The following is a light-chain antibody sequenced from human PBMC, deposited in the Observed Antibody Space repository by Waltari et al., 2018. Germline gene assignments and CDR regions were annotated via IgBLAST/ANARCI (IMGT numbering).Light chain of an antibody. Sequence: QSVLAQPPSVSGAPGQRVTISCTGSSSNIGAGYDVHWYQQLPGPAPKLLIYGNNNRPSGVPDRFSGSKSGTSASLAITGLQAEDEASYYCQSYDTNLVVFGGGTKLTVL. V-gene: IGLV1-40*01. J-gene: IGLJ2*01. CDR2: GNN. CDR3: QSYDTNLVV. CDR1: SSNIGAGYD.